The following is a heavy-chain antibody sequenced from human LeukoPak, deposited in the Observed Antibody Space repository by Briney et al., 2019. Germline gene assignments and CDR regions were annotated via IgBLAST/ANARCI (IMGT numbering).Heavy chain of an antibody. Sequence: PSETLSLTCTVSGGSISSYYWSWIRQPPGKGLEWIGYIYYSGSTTKYNPSLKSRVTISIDTSKNQLSLKLNSVTAADTAVYYCARAPHWDRPFDYWGQGTLVTVSS. CDR2: IYYSGSTT. J-gene: IGHJ4*02. D-gene: IGHD7-27*01. CDR1: GGSISSYY. CDR3: ARAPHWDRPFDY. V-gene: IGHV4-59*01.